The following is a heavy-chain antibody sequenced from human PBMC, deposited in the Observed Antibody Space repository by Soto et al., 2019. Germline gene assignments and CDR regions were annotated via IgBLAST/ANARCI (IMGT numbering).Heavy chain of an antibody. CDR2: FYYSGSP. CDR3: YINGF. D-gene: IGHD2-8*01. J-gene: IGHJ1*01. CDR1: GDSIRSSSHY. Sequence: QVQLQESGPGLVKPSETLSLTCTVSGDSIRSSSHYWAWNRQPPGKGLGWIGGFYYSGSPYYNPSLKSRVTMSVDTSKNQFSLNLNSVTAADTAVYYCYINGFWGQGTLVTVSS. V-gene: IGHV4-39*01.